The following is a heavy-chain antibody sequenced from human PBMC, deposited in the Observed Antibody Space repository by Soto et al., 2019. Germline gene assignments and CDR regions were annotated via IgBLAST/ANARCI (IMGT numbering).Heavy chain of an antibody. J-gene: IGHJ4*02. V-gene: IGHV1-24*01. CDR2: FDPEDGET. Sequence: ASVKVSCKVSGYTLTELSMHWVRQAPGKGLERMGGFDPEDGETIYAQKFQGRVTMTEDTSTDTAYMELSSLRSEDTAVYYCATSTAVGATIDYWGQGTLVTVSS. CDR3: ATSTAVGATIDY. CDR1: GYTLTELS. D-gene: IGHD1-26*01.